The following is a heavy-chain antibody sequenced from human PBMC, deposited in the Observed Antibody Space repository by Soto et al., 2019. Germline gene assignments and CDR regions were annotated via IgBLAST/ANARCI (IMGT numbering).Heavy chain of an antibody. V-gene: IGHV4-59*01. CDR2: IYYSGST. J-gene: IGHJ4*02. Sequence: LSLTCIVSGGSISGYYWNWIRQPPGKALEWIGYIYYSGSTDYNPSLKSRVTISVDTSKNQFSLKLSSVTAADTAVYYCSRGGESYKANDVGYWGQGTLVTVS. CDR3: SRGGESYKANDVGY. D-gene: IGHD1-1*01. CDR1: GGSISGYY.